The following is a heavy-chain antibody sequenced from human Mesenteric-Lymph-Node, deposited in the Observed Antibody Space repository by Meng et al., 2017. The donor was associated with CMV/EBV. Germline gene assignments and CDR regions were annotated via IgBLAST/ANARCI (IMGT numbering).Heavy chain of an antibody. Sequence: VESGGGLVQPGASLRLSCVASGFPFPRYCMHWVRQVPGEGLVWVSRINTDGSITSYADSVKGRFTISRDNAKNTLYLQMSDLRADDSAVYYCIRVLVGTRDDWGQGTLVTVSS. CDR1: GFPFPRYC. CDR3: IRVLVGTRDD. V-gene: IGHV3-74*01. CDR2: INTDGSIT. D-gene: IGHD1-1*01. J-gene: IGHJ4*02.